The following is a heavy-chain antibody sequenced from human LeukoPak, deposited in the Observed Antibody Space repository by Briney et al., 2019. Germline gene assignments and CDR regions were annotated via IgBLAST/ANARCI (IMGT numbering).Heavy chain of an antibody. CDR3: AKDRIASPPQGRFDP. Sequence: GGSLRLSCAASGFTFRSYAMNWVRQAPGKGLEWVSGISGSGDITYYAESVKGRFSISRDNSQNTLCLHMNSLGAEDTAIYYCAKDRIASPPQGRFDPWGQGTLVTVSS. CDR2: ISGSGDIT. D-gene: IGHD6-6*01. V-gene: IGHV3-23*01. CDR1: GFTFRSYA. J-gene: IGHJ5*02.